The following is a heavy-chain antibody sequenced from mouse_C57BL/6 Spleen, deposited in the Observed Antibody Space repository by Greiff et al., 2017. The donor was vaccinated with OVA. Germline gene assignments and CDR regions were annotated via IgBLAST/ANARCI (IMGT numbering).Heavy chain of an antibody. Sequence: VQLQQSGPELVKPGASVKISCKASGYSFTGYYMNWVKQSPEKSLEWIGEINPSTGGTTYNQKFKAKATLTVDKSSSTAYMQLKSLTSEDSAVYYCARTAQATLDYWGQGTTLTVSS. CDR1: GYSFTGYY. V-gene: IGHV1-42*01. CDR3: ARTAQATLDY. J-gene: IGHJ2*01. D-gene: IGHD3-2*02. CDR2: INPSTGGT.